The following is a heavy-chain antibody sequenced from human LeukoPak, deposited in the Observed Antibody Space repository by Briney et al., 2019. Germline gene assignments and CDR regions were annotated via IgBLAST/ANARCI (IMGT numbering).Heavy chain of an antibody. CDR3: SRAGRPATTWFYP. CDR1: GFTFSSYW. CDR2: INQDGGEK. Sequence: PGGSLRLSCAASGFTFSSYWMSWVRQAPGKGLEWVANINQDGGEKNYVDSVKGRFTISRDNAKNSLYLQINGLRAEDTAVYYCSRAGRPATTWFYPWGQGTLVTVSS. D-gene: IGHD1-26*01. V-gene: IGHV3-7*01. J-gene: IGHJ5*02.